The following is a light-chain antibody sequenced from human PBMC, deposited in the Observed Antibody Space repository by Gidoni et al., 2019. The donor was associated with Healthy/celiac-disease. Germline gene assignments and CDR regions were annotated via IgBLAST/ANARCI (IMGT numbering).Light chain of an antibody. CDR2: GAS. J-gene: IGKJ2*01. V-gene: IGKV3-20*01. Sequence: EMMLTQSPGTLSLSPGEDATPSCRASHSVSSSYLAWYQQKPGQAPRLLISGASSRATGIPDRFSGSGSGTDFTLTISRLEPEDFAVYYCQQYGSSPSYTFGQGTKLEIK. CDR3: QQYGSSPSYT. CDR1: HSVSSSY.